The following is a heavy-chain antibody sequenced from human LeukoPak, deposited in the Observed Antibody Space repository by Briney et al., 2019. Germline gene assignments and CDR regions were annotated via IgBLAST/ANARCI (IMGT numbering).Heavy chain of an antibody. V-gene: IGHV1-46*01. CDR1: GYTFTSYY. CDR3: ATPRRIVGATYAFDI. CDR2: INPSGGST. J-gene: IGHJ3*02. Sequence: ASVKVSYKASGYTFTSYYMHWVRQAPGQGLEWMGIINPSGGSTSYAQKFQGRVTMTRDTSTSTVYMELSSLRSEGTAVYYCATPRRIVGATYAFDIWGQGTMVTVSS. D-gene: IGHD1-26*01.